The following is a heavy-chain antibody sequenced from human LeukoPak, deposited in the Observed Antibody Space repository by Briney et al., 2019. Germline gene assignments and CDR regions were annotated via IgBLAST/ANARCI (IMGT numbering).Heavy chain of an antibody. Sequence: PGGSLRLSCAASGFTFSSYGMHWVRQAPGKGLEWVAFIRYDGSNKYYADSVKGRFTISGDNSKNTLYLQMNSLRAEDTAVYYCAKDRDWTFDYWGQGTLVTVSS. CDR3: AKDRDWTFDY. CDR2: IRYDGSNK. J-gene: IGHJ4*02. D-gene: IGHD3/OR15-3a*01. CDR1: GFTFSSYG. V-gene: IGHV3-30*02.